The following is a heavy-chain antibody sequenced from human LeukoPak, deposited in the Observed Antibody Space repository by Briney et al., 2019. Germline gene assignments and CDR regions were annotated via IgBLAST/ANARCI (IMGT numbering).Heavy chain of an antibody. CDR1: GFTFSSYV. Sequence: GGSLRLSCAASGFTFSSYVMGWVRQAPGKGLEWVSVISRSGGSTDYVESVRGRFTISRDNSKNTLYLQMSSLRAEGTAVYYCARHGSESYYPHRDYFDYWGQGTLVTVSS. D-gene: IGHD3-10*01. CDR3: ARHGSESYYPHRDYFDY. V-gene: IGHV3-23*01. CDR2: ISRSGGST. J-gene: IGHJ4*02.